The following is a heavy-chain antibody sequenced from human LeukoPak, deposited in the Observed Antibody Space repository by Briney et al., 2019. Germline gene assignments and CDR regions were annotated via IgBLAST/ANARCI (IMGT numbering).Heavy chain of an antibody. J-gene: IGHJ6*02. CDR1: GFTFSSHY. Sequence: GGPLRLSCAASGFTFSSHYMNWVRQAPGKGLEWVSSISSSGSSTYYADSVRGRFTISRDNAKNSLYLQMNSLRAEDTALYYCARDLPTVTFYFYYGMDIWGQGTTVTVSS. CDR3: ARDLPTVTFYFYYGMDI. D-gene: IGHD4-17*01. CDR2: ISSSGSST. V-gene: IGHV3-21*01.